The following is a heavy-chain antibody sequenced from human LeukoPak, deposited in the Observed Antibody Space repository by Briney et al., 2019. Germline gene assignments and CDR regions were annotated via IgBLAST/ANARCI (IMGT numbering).Heavy chain of an antibody. D-gene: IGHD5-24*01. CDR1: GYTFTSYY. CDR2: INPSGGST. J-gene: IGHJ5*02. Sequence: ASVKVSCKASGYTFTSYYMHWVRQAPGQGLEWMGIINPSGGSTSYAQKFQGRVTMTRDTSTSTVYMELSSLRSEDTAVYYCARGPLGWLQSNWFDPWGQGTQVTVSS. CDR3: ARGPLGWLQSNWFDP. V-gene: IGHV1-46*01.